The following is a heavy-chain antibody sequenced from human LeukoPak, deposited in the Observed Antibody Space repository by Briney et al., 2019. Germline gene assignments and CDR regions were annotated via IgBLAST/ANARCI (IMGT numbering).Heavy chain of an antibody. CDR2: ISAYNGNT. V-gene: IGHV1-18*01. CDR3: ARVKSRDIVVVVAATAFLAFDI. CDR1: GYTFTSYG. D-gene: IGHD2-15*01. J-gene: IGHJ3*02. Sequence: AASVKVSCKASGYTFTSYGISWVRQDPGQGLEWMGWISAYNGNTNYAQKLQGRVTMTTDTSTSTAYMELRSLRSDDTAVYYCARVKSRDIVVVVAATAFLAFDIWGQGTMVTVSS.